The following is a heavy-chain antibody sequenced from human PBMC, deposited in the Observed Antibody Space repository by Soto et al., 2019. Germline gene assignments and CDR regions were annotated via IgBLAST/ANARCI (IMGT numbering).Heavy chain of an antibody. Sequence: QVQLQESGPGLVKPSQTLSLTCTVSGGSISSGGYHWSWIRQHPGKGLEWIGYIYYSGSTYYNPSLQSRVTTSEDTSKNQFSLTLSSMPAAATAVYYWGSDPTAWGQGTLVTVSS. CDR3: GSDPTA. CDR1: GGSISSGGYH. J-gene: IGHJ4*02. CDR2: IYYSGST. V-gene: IGHV4-31*03.